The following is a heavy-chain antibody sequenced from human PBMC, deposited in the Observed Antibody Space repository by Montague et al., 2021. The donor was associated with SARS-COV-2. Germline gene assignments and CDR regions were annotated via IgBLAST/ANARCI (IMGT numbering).Heavy chain of an antibody. CDR3: ARETYTSAWFQHFDS. D-gene: IGHD6-19*01. CDR2: IYNSGTT. V-gene: IGHV4-39*01. CDR1: GGSISSSNYY. J-gene: IGHJ4*02. Sequence: SETLSLTCTVSGGSISSSNYYWGWIRQPPGKGLEWIGRIYNSGTTNYNPSLKSRVTISEDTSKNQFSLKLSSVTAADTAVYYCARETYTSAWFQHFDSWGQGTLVTVSS.